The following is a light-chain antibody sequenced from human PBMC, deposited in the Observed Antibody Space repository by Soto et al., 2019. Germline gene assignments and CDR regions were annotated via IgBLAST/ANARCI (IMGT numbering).Light chain of an antibody. CDR3: QQYDSSPGM. V-gene: IGKV4-1*01. Sequence: DILMTQSPDSLAVSLGERATINCKSSQSVLYSSNNKNYLAWYQQKPGQPPKLLIYWASTRESGVPDRFSGSGSGTDFTLTISRLEPKDFAVYYCQQYDSSPGMFGQGTKVDIK. CDR2: WAS. J-gene: IGKJ1*01. CDR1: QSVLYSSNNKNY.